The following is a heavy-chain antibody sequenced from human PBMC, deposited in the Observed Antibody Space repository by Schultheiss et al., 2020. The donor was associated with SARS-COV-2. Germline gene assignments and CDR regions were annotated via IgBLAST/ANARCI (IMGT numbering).Heavy chain of an antibody. Sequence: GGSLRLSCSASGFTFRSYAMHWVRQAPGKGLEYVSAISSNGGSTYYADSVKGRFTISRDNSKNTLYLQMNSLRAEDTAVYYCARDRGDYYYYGMDVWGQGTTVTVSS. V-gene: IGHV3-64*04. J-gene: IGHJ6*02. CDR1: GFTFRSYA. CDR2: ISSNGGST. CDR3: ARDRGDYYYYGMDV.